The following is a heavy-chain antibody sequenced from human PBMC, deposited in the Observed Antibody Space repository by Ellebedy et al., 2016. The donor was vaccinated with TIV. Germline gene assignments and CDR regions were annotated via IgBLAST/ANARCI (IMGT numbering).Heavy chain of an antibody. CDR3: AKDTNGANSPVDY. J-gene: IGHJ4*02. V-gene: IGHV3-23*01. Sequence: GESLKISCAASGFTFSSYAMSWVRQAPDKGLDWVSAISGSGGSTYYADSVKGRFTISRDNSKNTLYLQMNNLRAEDTAVYYCAKDTNGANSPVDYWGQGTLVTVSS. CDR1: GFTFSSYA. D-gene: IGHD1-1*01. CDR2: ISGSGGST.